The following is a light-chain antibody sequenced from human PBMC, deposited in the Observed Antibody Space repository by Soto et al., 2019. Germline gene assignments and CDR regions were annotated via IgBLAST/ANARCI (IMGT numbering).Light chain of an antibody. CDR1: QSIDSW. Sequence: DIQMTKSPSTLSASVGDRVTITCRASQSIDSWLAWYQQKPGKAPKLLIYKSSSLESGVPSRFSGSGSGTEFTLTISSLQPDDFATYYCHQYDRYSWTFGQGTKVEIK. CDR3: HQYDRYSWT. V-gene: IGKV1-5*03. CDR2: KSS. J-gene: IGKJ1*01.